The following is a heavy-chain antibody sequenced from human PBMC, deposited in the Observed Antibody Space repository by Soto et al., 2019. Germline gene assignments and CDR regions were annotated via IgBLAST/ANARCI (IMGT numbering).Heavy chain of an antibody. V-gene: IGHV1-69*13. CDR1: GGTFSSYA. CDR3: ARNPHYYDSSGRGAAFDI. D-gene: IGHD3-22*01. Sequence: VASVKVSCKASGGTFSSYAISWVRQAPGQGLEWMGGIIPIFGTANYAQKFQGRVTITADESTSTAYMELSSLRSEDTAVYYCARNPHYYDSSGRGAAFDIWGQGTMVTVSS. J-gene: IGHJ3*02. CDR2: IIPIFGTA.